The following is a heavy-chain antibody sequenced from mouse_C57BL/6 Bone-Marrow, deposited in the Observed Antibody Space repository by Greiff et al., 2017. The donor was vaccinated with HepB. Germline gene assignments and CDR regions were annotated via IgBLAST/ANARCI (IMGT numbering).Heavy chain of an antibody. V-gene: IGHV1-63*01. Sequence: VHLVESGAELVRPGTSVKMSCKASGYTFTNYWIGWAKQRPGHGLEWIGDIYPGGGYTNYNEKFKGKATLTADKSSSTAYMQFSSLTSEDSAIYYCAVITTVVAPYFDYWGQGTTLTVSS. D-gene: IGHD1-1*01. J-gene: IGHJ2*01. CDR2: IYPGGGYT. CDR1: GYTFTNYW. CDR3: AVITTVVAPYFDY.